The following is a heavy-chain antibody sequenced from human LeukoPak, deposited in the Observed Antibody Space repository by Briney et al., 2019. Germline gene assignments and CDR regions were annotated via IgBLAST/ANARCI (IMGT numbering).Heavy chain of an antibody. CDR3: ARDMGNFGGNSVDAFDI. Sequence: ASVKVSCKASGYTFTGYYIHWVRQAPGQGLEWMGCINPNSGGTNCAQKFQGWVTMTRGTSVSTAYMDLSRLRSNDTAVYYCARDMGNFGGNSVDAFDIWGQGTMVTVSP. V-gene: IGHV1-2*04. D-gene: IGHD4-23*01. CDR1: GYTFTGYY. J-gene: IGHJ3*02. CDR2: INPNSGGT.